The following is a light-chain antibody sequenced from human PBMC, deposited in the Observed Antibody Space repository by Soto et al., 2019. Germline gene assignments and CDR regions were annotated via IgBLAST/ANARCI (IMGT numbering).Light chain of an antibody. CDR1: QNIKKY. Sequence: DIQMTQSPASLSASVGDRVTITCRASQNIKKYLNWYQQKPGKAPNLLIYTASSLQVGFPSRFSGSGSGTDLTLTISSLQPEDFATYYCQQSFGTPLTFGGGTKVEIK. CDR3: QQSFGTPLT. CDR2: TAS. J-gene: IGKJ4*01. V-gene: IGKV1-39*01.